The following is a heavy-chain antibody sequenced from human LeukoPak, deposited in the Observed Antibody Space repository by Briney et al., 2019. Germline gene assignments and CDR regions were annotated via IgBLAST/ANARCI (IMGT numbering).Heavy chain of an antibody. CDR3: AKDHPPQYSSSWTPSGYYFDY. CDR1: GFTFSSYA. D-gene: IGHD6-13*01. V-gene: IGHV3-23*01. J-gene: IGHJ4*02. Sequence: GGSLRLSCAASGFTFSSYAMSWVRQAPGKGLEWVSAISGSGGSTYYADSVKGRFTISRDNSKNTLYLQMNSLRAEDTAVYYCAKDHPPQYSSSWTPSGYYFDYWGQGTLVTVSS. CDR2: ISGSGGST.